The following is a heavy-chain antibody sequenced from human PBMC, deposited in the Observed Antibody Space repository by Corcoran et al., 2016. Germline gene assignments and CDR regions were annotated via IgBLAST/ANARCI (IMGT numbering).Heavy chain of an antibody. CDR1: GGSISSYY. Sequence: QVQLQESGPGLLKPSETLSLTCTVSGGSISSYYWSWIRQPPGKGLEWIGYIYYSGSTNYNPSLKSRVTISVDTSKNQFSLKLSSVTAADTAVYYCARVLRYFDWLGKFDPWGQGTLVTVSS. V-gene: IGHV4-59*01. CDR3: ARVLRYFDWLGKFDP. CDR2: IYYSGST. D-gene: IGHD3-9*01. J-gene: IGHJ5*02.